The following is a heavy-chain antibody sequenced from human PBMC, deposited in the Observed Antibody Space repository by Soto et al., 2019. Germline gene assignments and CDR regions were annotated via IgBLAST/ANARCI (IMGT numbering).Heavy chain of an antibody. CDR1: GGTFSSYA. Sequence: QVQLVQSGAEVKKPGSSVKVSCKASGGTFSSYAISWVRQAPGQGLEWMGGIIPIFGTANYAQKFQGGDRITADESMSTAYMELSSLGSEDTAVYYCAGGGVVLVPAAMPPFWFDPWGQGTLVTVSS. CDR3: AGGGVVLVPAAMPPFWFDP. J-gene: IGHJ5*02. CDR2: IIPIFGTA. V-gene: IGHV1-69*12. D-gene: IGHD2-2*01.